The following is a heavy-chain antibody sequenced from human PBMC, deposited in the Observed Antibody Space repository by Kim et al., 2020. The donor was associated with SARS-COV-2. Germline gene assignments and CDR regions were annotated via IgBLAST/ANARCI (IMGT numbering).Heavy chain of an antibody. CDR3: ARERYFDSDAFDI. J-gene: IGHJ3*02. V-gene: IGHV3-48*04. Sequence: GGSLRLSCAASGFTFSSYSMNWVRQAPGKGLEWVSYISSSSSTIYYADSVKGRFTISRDNAKNSLYLQMNSLRAEDTAVYYCARERYFDSDAFDIWGQGTMVTVSS. D-gene: IGHD3-9*01. CDR1: GFTFSSYS. CDR2: ISSSSSTI.